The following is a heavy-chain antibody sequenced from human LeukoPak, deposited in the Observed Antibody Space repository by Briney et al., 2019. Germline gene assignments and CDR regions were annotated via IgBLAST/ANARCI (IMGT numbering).Heavy chain of an antibody. Sequence: GESLKISCKGSGYSFSSYWIGWVRQMPGKGLEWIGLIYPGDSGTRYSPSFQGQVTFSVDKSISTAYLQWSSLKASDTAMYYCARNGAAGSPNRFFNSFDPWGQGTLVTVSS. CDR3: ARNGAAGSPNRFFNSFDP. CDR2: IYPGDSGT. CDR1: GYSFSSYW. V-gene: IGHV5-51*01. D-gene: IGHD6-13*01. J-gene: IGHJ5*02.